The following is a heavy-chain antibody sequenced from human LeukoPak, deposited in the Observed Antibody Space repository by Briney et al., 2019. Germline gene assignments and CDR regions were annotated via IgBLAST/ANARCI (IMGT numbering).Heavy chain of an antibody. V-gene: IGHV4-30-2*01. Sequence: SETLSLTCAVSGGSISSGGYSWSWIRQPPGKGLEWIGYIYHSGSTYYNPSLKSRVTISVDRSKNQFSLKLSSVTAADTAVYYCARGTHDFWSGPNWFDPWGQGTLVTVSS. CDR2: IYHSGST. D-gene: IGHD3-3*01. CDR1: GGSISSGGYS. CDR3: ARGTHDFWSGPNWFDP. J-gene: IGHJ5*02.